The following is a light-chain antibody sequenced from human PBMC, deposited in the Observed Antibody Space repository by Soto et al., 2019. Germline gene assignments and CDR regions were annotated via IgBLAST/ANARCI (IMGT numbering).Light chain of an antibody. V-gene: IGKV3-20*01. CDR2: AAS. CDR3: QQYGSSSYT. J-gene: IGKJ2*01. CDR1: QSISSSY. Sequence: EIVLTQSPGTLSLSPGERATLSCRASQSISSSYLGWYQQKPGQAPRLLIYAASNRATGIPDRFSGSGSGTDFTLTISRLEPEDFAVYYCQQYGSSSYTFGQGTKLEIK.